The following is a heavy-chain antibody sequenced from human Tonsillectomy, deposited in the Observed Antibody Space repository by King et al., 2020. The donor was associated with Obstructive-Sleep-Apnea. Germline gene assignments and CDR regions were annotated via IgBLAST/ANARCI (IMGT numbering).Heavy chain of an antibody. CDR3: AGVRGDSSGYYYDY. Sequence: VQLVESGGGLVKPGGSLRLSCAASGFTFSNYAMNWVRQAPGKGLEWVASISPSSTYIYYADSVKGRFTISRDDARNSLYMQMNSLGAEDTAMYYCAGVRGDSSGYYYDYWGQGTLVTVSS. V-gene: IGHV3-21*01. CDR2: ISPSSTYI. D-gene: IGHD3-22*01. CDR1: GFTFSNYA. J-gene: IGHJ4*02.